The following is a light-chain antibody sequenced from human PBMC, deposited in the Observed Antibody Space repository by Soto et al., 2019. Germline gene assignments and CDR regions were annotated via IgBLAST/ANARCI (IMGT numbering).Light chain of an antibody. Sequence: EIVLTQSPGTLSLSPGERATPSCRASQSVSSSYLAWYQQKPGQAPRLLIYGASSRATGIPDRFSGSGSGTHFTLTISRLEPEDFAVYYCQQYGSSPTFGQGTKVEIK. CDR1: QSVSSSY. CDR2: GAS. V-gene: IGKV3-20*01. CDR3: QQYGSSPT. J-gene: IGKJ1*01.